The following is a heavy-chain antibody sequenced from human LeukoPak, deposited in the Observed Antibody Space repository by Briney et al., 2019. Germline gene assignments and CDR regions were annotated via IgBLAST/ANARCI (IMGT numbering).Heavy chain of an antibody. CDR1: GFTFSDYN. J-gene: IGHJ4*02. V-gene: IGHV3-11*05. CDR2: ISSSRSYT. Sequence: GGSLRLSCAASGFTFSDYNMSWMRQAPGKGLEWVSYISSSRSYTIYADSVKGRFTISRDNAKNSLYLQMNSLRAEDTAVYHCARGEGLFDYWGQGTLVTVSS. CDR3: ARGEGLFDY.